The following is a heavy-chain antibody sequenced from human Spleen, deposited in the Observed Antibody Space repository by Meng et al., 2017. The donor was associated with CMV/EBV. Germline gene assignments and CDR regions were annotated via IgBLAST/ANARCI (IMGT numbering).Heavy chain of an antibody. CDR3: ARYSGMDV. CDR2: IDPNSGDT. V-gene: IGHV1-2*02. Sequence: ASVKVSCKASGYKFIDFYVHWVRQAPGQGLEWMGWIDPNSGDTNYQRKFQGRVTLTRNTSISTAYMELSSLRSEDTAVYYCARYSGMDVWGQGTTVTVSS. J-gene: IGHJ6*02. D-gene: IGHD1-26*01. CDR1: GYKFIDFY.